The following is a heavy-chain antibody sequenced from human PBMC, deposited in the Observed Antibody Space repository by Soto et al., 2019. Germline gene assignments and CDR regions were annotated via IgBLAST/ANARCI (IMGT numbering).Heavy chain of an antibody. CDR3: ARDPGYCSGGSCYSDAFSI. CDR1: GGTFSSYA. Sequence: QVQLVQSGAEVKKPGSSVKVSCKASGGTFSSYAISWVRQAPGQGLEWMGGIIPIFGTANYAQKFQVRVTINADEATSTCYMELSSLKSEDTAVYYCARDPGYCSGGSCYSDAFSIWGQGTMVTVSS. CDR2: IIPIFGTA. J-gene: IGHJ3*02. V-gene: IGHV1-69*01. D-gene: IGHD2-15*01.